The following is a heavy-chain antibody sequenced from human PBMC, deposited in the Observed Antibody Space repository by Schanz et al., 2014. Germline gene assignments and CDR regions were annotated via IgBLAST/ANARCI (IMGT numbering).Heavy chain of an antibody. CDR2: IYYSGAT. CDR1: GDSIRSYY. J-gene: IGHJ6*03. D-gene: IGHD2-2*01. Sequence: QVQLQESGPGLVKPSETLSLTCNVSGDSIRSYYWSWIRQPPGKGLEWIGYIYYSGATNYNPSLKSRVTLSVDTSKNQLSLNLISVTAADTAVYYCARQGIGYQHGRYYYYMDVWGRGTTVTVSS. V-gene: IGHV4-59*01. CDR3: ARQGIGYQHGRYYYYMDV.